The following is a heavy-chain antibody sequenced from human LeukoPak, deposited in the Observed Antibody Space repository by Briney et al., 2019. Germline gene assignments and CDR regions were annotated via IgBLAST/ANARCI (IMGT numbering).Heavy chain of an antibody. CDR3: ARGTTNLGDCSSTSCPGYDY. Sequence: GGSLRLSCAASGFTFSSYSMNWVRQAPGKGLEWVSSISSSSSYIYYADSVKGRFTISRDNAKNSLHLQMNSLRAEDTAVYYCARGTTNLGDCSSTSCPGYDYWGQGTLVTVSS. D-gene: IGHD2-2*01. CDR1: GFTFSSYS. CDR2: ISSSSSYI. J-gene: IGHJ4*02. V-gene: IGHV3-21*01.